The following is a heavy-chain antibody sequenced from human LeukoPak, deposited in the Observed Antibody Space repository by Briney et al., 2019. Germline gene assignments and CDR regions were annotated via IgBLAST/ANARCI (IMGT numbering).Heavy chain of an antibody. Sequence: SETLSLTCTVSGGSISSSSYYWGWIRQPPGKGLEWIGSIYYSGSTYYNPSLKSRVTISVDTSKNQFSLKLSSVAAADTAVYYCARVGPTTCFDYWGQGTLVTVSS. CDR2: IYYSGST. J-gene: IGHJ4*02. V-gene: IGHV4-39*07. D-gene: IGHD4-17*01. CDR3: ARVGPTTCFDY. CDR1: GGSISSSSYY.